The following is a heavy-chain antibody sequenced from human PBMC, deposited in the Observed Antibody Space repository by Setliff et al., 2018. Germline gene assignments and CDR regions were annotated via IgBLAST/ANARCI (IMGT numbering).Heavy chain of an antibody. CDR2: VNDDGSSA. CDR1: GFTFSSYW. D-gene: IGHD3-9*01. J-gene: IGHJ6*02. V-gene: IGHV3-74*03. Sequence: GGSLRLSCAASGFTFSSYWMHWVRQDPGKGLVWVSRVNDDGSSAMYADSVKGRFTMSRDNAKNTLYLQMNSLRAEDTAVYYCARAYYGTVNGYSSYYGLDVWGQGTTVTV. CDR3: ARAYYGTVNGYSSYYGLDV.